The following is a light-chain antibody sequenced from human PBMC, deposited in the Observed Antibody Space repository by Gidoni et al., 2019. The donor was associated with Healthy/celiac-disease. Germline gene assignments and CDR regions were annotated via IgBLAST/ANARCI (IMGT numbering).Light chain of an antibody. J-gene: IGKJ4*02. V-gene: IGKV1-39*01. CDR1: QSISSY. Sequence: DVQMTQSPSSLSASVGDRVTITCRASQSISSYLNWYQQKPGKAPKLLIYAASSVQSGVPSRFSGSGSGTDFTLTISILQPEDFANYYCQQSYSTPLTFGGGTKVEIK. CDR3: QQSYSTPLT. CDR2: AAS.